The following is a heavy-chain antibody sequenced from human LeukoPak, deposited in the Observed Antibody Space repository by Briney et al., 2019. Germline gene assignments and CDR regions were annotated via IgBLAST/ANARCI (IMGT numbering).Heavy chain of an antibody. CDR3: ATESAGYDSSGYLIIVDY. D-gene: IGHD3-22*01. CDR2: INPSGGST. J-gene: IGHJ4*02. CDR1: GYTFTSYY. Sequence: ASVKVSCKASGYTFTSYYMHWVRQASGQGLEWMGIINPSGGSTSYAQKFQGRVTMTRDTSTSTVYMELSSLRSEDTAVYYCATESAGYDSSGYLIIVDYWGQGTLVTVSS. V-gene: IGHV1-46*01.